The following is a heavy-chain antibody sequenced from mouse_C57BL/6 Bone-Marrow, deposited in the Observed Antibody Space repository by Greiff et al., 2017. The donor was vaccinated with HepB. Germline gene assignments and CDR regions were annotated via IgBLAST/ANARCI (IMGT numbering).Heavy chain of an antibody. Sequence: EVNVVESGGGLVKPGGSLKLSCAASGFTFSSYAMSWVRQTPEKRLEWVATISDGGSYTYYPDNVKGRFTISRDNAKNNLYLQMSHLKSEDTAMYYCARGGNYVDWFAYWGQGTLVTVSA. CDR1: GFTFSSYA. D-gene: IGHD2-1*01. V-gene: IGHV5-4*03. CDR2: ISDGGSYT. J-gene: IGHJ3*01. CDR3: ARGGNYVDWFAY.